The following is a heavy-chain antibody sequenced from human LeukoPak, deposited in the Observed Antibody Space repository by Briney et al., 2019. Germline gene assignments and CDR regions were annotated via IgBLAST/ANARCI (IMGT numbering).Heavy chain of an antibody. V-gene: IGHV3-7*03. CDR3: ARGEFQLPGDS. J-gene: IGHJ4*02. CDR2: INQDGSDK. Sequence: GGSLRLSCAAPGFTFSSYGMHWVRQAPGKGLEWVANINQDGSDKYFVDSVKGRFSISSDNAKNSLYLQMNSLRAEDTAVYYCARGEFQLPGDSWGQGILVTVSS. CDR1: GFTFSSYG. D-gene: IGHD2-2*01.